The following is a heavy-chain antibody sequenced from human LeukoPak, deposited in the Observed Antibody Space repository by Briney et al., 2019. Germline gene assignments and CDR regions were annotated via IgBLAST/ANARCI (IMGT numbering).Heavy chain of an antibody. CDR1: GYTFTSYY. Sequence: ASVKVSCKASGYTFTSYYMHWVRQAPGQGLEWMGIINPSGGSTSYAQKFQGRVTMTRDMSTSTVYMELSSLRSEDTAVYYCARGAVAGIKYYYYMDVWGKGTTVTVSS. CDR2: INPSGGST. V-gene: IGHV1-46*01. CDR3: ARGAVAGIKYYYYMDV. J-gene: IGHJ6*03. D-gene: IGHD6-19*01.